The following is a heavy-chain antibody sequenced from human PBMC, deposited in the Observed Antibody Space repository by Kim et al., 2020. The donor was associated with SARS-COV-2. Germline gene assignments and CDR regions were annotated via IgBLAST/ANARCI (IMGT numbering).Heavy chain of an antibody. J-gene: IGHJ3*02. CDR3: ARGGKGAFDT. CDR2: GST. V-gene: IGHV4-59*09. Sequence: GSTNANPSLKSRVTISMDTSKNQVSLRLSSVTAADTALYYCARGGKGAFDTWGRGTMVTVSS.